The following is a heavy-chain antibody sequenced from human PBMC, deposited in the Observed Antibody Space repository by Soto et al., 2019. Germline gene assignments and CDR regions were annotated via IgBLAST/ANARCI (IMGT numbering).Heavy chain of an antibody. Sequence: PSETLSLTCTVSGGSIRSYYWSWIRQPPGKGLEWIGYVYDSGRTNYNYKPSLKSRVTISVDTSKNQFSLNLRSGTAADTALYYCARDTAFNYWGQGALVTVSS. D-gene: IGHD4-17*01. CDR1: GGSIRSYY. J-gene: IGHJ4*02. CDR2: VYDSGRT. CDR3: ARDTAFNY. V-gene: IGHV4-59*01.